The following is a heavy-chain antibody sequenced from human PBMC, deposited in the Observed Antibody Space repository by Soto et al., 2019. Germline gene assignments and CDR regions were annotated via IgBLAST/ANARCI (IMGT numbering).Heavy chain of an antibody. CDR3: TKDGRFDSDGSLYYSYYGMDV. J-gene: IGHJ6*02. Sequence: PGGSLRLSCAASGFTFNNYGMNWVRQAPGKGLEWVAIISNEGSNKYYVDSARGGFTITRNNSNSMLFLKNNSLRVEDTAVYFCTKDGRFDSDGSLYYSYYGMDVWGQGTTVTVSS. CDR2: ISNEGSNK. V-gene: IGHV3-30*18. D-gene: IGHD2-15*01. CDR1: GFTFNNYG.